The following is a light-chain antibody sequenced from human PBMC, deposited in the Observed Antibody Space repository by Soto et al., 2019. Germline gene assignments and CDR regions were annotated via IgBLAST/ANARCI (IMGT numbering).Light chain of an antibody. J-gene: IGKJ1*01. CDR1: QSVSGW. CDR3: QEYNSYSGT. V-gene: IGKV1-5*01. CDR2: DAS. Sequence: DIQMTQSPSTLPASVGYPVPVPCRASQSVSGWLAWYQQKPGEAPKLLIYDASALPRGVPSRFGGSGSGTEFTLSISSLQPDDFAIYYCQEYNSYSGTFGPGTKVDIK.